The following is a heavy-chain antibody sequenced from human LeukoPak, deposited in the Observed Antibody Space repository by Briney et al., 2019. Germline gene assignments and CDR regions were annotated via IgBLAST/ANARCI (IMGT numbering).Heavy chain of an antibody. D-gene: IGHD4-17*01. V-gene: IGHV4-59*01. CDR3: ARVPYYGNWFDP. CDR1: GGSINNYY. J-gene: IGHJ5*02. CDR2: IYYSGST. Sequence: KPSETLSLTCTVSGGSINNYYWSWIRQPPGKGLEWIGYIYYSGSTSYNPSLKSRVTISVDTSKNQFSLKLSSVTAADTAVYYCARVPYYGNWFDPWGQGTLVTVSS.